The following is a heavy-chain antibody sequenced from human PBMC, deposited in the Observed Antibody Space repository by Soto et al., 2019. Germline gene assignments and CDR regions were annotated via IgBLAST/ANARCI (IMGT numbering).Heavy chain of an antibody. Sequence: SETLSLTCAVYGGSFSAYYWTWIRQPPGKGLEWIGEINHSGSTNYSPSLKSRLTISLDTSKNQFSLKLSYVTAADTAVYYCARAGNGSSSYFDYWGQGTLVTVSS. J-gene: IGHJ4*02. CDR1: GGSFSAYY. D-gene: IGHD6-6*01. V-gene: IGHV4-34*01. CDR3: ARAGNGSSSYFDY. CDR2: INHSGST.